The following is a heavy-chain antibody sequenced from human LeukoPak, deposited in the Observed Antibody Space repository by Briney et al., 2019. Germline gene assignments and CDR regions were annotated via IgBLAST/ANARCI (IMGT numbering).Heavy chain of an antibody. CDR3: ASGFMGYDRSGYYDDAFDI. Sequence: GASVKVSCKASGYTFTDYYIHWVRQAPGQGLEWMGWINPNNGGTNYAQKFEGRVSMTRATSISTSYMELSWLRSDDTAVYYCASGFMGYDRSGYYDDAFDIWGQGTMVTVSS. D-gene: IGHD3-22*01. CDR1: GYTFTDYY. J-gene: IGHJ3*02. V-gene: IGHV1-2*02. CDR2: INPNNGGT.